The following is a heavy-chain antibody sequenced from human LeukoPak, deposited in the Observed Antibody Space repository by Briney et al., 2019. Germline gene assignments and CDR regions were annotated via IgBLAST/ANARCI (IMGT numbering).Heavy chain of an antibody. D-gene: IGHD5-18*01. Sequence: SVKVSCKASGGTFSSYAISWVRQAPGQGLEWMGGIIPIFGTANYAQKFQGRVTITADESTSTTYMELSSLRSEDTAVYYCARVDTAMVTASGWFDPWGQGTLVTVSS. J-gene: IGHJ5*02. CDR1: GGTFSSYA. CDR2: IIPIFGTA. CDR3: ARVDTAMVTASGWFDP. V-gene: IGHV1-69*01.